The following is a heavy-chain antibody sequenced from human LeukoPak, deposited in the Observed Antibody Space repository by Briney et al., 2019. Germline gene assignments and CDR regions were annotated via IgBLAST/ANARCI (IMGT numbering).Heavy chain of an antibody. CDR1: GGTFSSYA. D-gene: IGHD3-22*01. V-gene: IGHV1-69*13. J-gene: IGHJ6*02. CDR3: ARPDSSGYGYYYGMDV. Sequence: SVKVSCKASGGTFSSYAISWVRQAPGQGLEWMGGIIPIFGTANYAQKFQGRVTITADESTSTAYMELSSLRSEDTAVYYCARPDSSGYGYYYGMDVWGQGTTVTVSS. CDR2: IIPIFGTA.